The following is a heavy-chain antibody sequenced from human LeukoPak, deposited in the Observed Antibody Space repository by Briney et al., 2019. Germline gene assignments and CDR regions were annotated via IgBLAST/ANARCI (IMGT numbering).Heavy chain of an antibody. Sequence: GASVKVSCKASGYTFTSYGISWVRQAPGQGLEWMGWISANNGNTNYAQNLQDRVTMTTDTSTDTAYMELRSLRSDDTAVYYCARDGTPGVPDYWGQGTLVTVSS. CDR2: ISANNGNT. CDR3: ARDGTPGVPDY. D-gene: IGHD1-7*01. J-gene: IGHJ4*02. V-gene: IGHV1-18*01. CDR1: GYTFTSYG.